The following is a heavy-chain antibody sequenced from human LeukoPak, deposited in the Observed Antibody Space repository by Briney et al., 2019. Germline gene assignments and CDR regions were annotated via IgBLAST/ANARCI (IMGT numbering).Heavy chain of an antibody. CDR2: LSGSGGSA. V-gene: IGHV3-23*01. CDR1: GFTFSNYA. J-gene: IGHJ4*02. Sequence: PGGSLRLSCAVSGFTFSNYAMSWVRQAPGKGLEWVSALSGSGGSAYYADSVKGRFTISRDNSKNTLYLQMNSLRAEDTAVYYCAKGRYDSSGFNWAAWGQGTLVTVSS. D-gene: IGHD3-22*01. CDR3: AKGRYDSSGFNWAA.